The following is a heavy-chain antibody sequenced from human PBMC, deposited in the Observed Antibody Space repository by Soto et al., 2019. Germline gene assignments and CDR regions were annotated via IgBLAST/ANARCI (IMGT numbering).Heavy chain of an antibody. Sequence: SETLSLTCAVYGGSFSGYYWSWIRQPPGKGLEWIGEINHSGSTNYNPSLKSRVTISVDTSKNQFSLKLSSVTAADTAVYYCARRRGTYYYDSSGSPTDYWGQRTLVTVSS. V-gene: IGHV4-34*01. CDR1: GGSFSGYY. CDR3: ARRRGTYYYDSSGSPTDY. D-gene: IGHD3-22*01. J-gene: IGHJ4*02. CDR2: INHSGST.